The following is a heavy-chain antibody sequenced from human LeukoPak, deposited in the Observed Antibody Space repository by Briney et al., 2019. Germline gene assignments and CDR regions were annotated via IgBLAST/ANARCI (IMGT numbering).Heavy chain of an antibody. J-gene: IGHJ4*02. Sequence: GGSLRLSCAASGFTFSNYAMSWVRQAPGKGLEWVSSISISSGTTYYADSVKGRFTISRDNSKNTLYLQMNSLRAEDTALFYCAKDRADFAATYYYFDYWGQGTLVTVSS. CDR3: AKDRADFAATYYYFDY. CDR1: GFTFSNYA. V-gene: IGHV3-23*01. CDR2: ISISSGTT. D-gene: IGHD3-16*01.